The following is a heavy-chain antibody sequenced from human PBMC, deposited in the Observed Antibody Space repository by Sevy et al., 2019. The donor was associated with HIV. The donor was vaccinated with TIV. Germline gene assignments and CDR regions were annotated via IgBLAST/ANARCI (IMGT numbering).Heavy chain of an antibody. Sequence: SGPTLVKPTQTLTLTCTFSGFSLSTSGVGVGWIRQPPGKALEWLAVIYWDDDKRYSPSLKSRLTITKDTSKNQVVLTMTNMDPVDTATYYCAHSKSGTTESTDFDYWGQGTLVTVSS. J-gene: IGHJ4*02. CDR1: GFSLSTSGVG. CDR2: IYWDDDK. CDR3: AHSKSGTTESTDFDY. D-gene: IGHD2-8*02. V-gene: IGHV2-5*02.